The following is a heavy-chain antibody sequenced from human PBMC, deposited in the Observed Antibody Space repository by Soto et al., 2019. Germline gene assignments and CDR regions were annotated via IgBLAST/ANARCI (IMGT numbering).Heavy chain of an antibody. J-gene: IGHJ4*02. CDR2: IYYSGST. CDR3: ASSRRDYDILTGYYSQGFDY. CDR1: GGSIRSSSYY. V-gene: IGHV4-39*01. D-gene: IGHD3-9*01. Sequence: PSETLSLPCTVPGGSIRSSSYYWGWIRQPPGKGLEWIGSIYYSGSTYYNPSLKSRVTVSVATSKNQFSLKLSSVTVADTAVYYCASSRRDYDILTGYYSQGFDYWGQGTQVTVSS.